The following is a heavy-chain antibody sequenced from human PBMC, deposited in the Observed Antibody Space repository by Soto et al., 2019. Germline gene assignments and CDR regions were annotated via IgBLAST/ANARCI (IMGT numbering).Heavy chain of an antibody. CDR3: ASPWGADAAAGTFLDYCYGMDG. V-gene: IGHV1-69*06. J-gene: IGHJ6*02. Sequence: GASVKVSCKASGGTFSSYAISWVRQAPGQGLEWMGGIIPIVGTANYAQKFQGRVTITADKSTSTAYRELSSLRSEDTAVYYCASPWGADAAAGTFLDYCYGMDGWGQGTTVTVSS. CDR1: GGTFSSYA. CDR2: IIPIVGTA. D-gene: IGHD6-13*01.